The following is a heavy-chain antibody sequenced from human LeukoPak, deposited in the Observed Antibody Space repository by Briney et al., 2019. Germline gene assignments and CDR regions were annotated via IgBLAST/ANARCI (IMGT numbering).Heavy chain of an antibody. D-gene: IGHD6-19*01. CDR2: ISASGGTA. V-gene: IGHV3-23*01. CDR1: GFTFSNYA. J-gene: IGHJ4*02. CDR3: AKLGGSTVAADRLDY. Sequence: GGSLRLSCAGSGFTFSNYAMTWVRQAPGKGLEWVSGISASGGTAYYADSVKGRFTVSRDNSKNTLYVQMSSLRVEDTAVYFCAKLGGSTVAADRLDYWGQGTLVTVSS.